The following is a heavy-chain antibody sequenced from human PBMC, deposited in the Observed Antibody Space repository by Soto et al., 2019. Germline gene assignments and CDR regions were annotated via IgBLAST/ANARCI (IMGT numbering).Heavy chain of an antibody. D-gene: IGHD3-3*01. CDR1: GFTFSAYN. Sequence: GGSLRLSCVGSGFTFSAYNINWVRQAPGKGLEWVSSISTRSQYIYQPVSMKGRFTISRDDAKNSVYLQMNSLRAEDTAVYYCSRSPEVGVRGGYWGQGTLVTSPQ. J-gene: IGHJ4*02. V-gene: IGHV3-21*01. CDR3: SRSPEVGVRGGY. CDR2: ISTRSQYI.